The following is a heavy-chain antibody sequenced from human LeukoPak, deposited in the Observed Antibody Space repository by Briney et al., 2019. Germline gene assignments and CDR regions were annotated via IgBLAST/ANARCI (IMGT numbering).Heavy chain of an antibody. V-gene: IGHV4-30-2*01. J-gene: IGHJ5*02. Sequence: SQTLSLTCAVSGGSISSGGYSWSWIRQPPGKGLEWIGYIYHSGSTYYNPSLKSRVTISVDRSKNQFSLKLSSVTAADTAVYYCARASGYDPSNWFDPWGQGTLVTVSS. CDR1: GGSISSGGYS. CDR2: IYHSGST. CDR3: ARASGYDPSNWFDP. D-gene: IGHD5-12*01.